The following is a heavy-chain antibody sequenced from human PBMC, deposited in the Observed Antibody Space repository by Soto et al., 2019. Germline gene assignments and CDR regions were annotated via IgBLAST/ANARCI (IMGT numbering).Heavy chain of an antibody. J-gene: IGHJ5*02. V-gene: IGHV3-23*01. CDR2: INGRGNMT. CDR1: GFTFNTYG. CDR3: ALDLGWFHP. Sequence: EVQLLESGGGLVQPGGSLRLSCAASGFTFNTYGMNWVRQAPGKGLEWVSAINGRGNMTYYSDSVKGRFTISRDKSRNTLHLQLNSLTAEDTALCCCALDLGWFHPWGQGTLVTVSS.